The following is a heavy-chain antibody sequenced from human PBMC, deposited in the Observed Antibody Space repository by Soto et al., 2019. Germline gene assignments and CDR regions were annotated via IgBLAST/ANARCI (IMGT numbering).Heavy chain of an antibody. CDR3: ARQFDYDTSGFYYAY. V-gene: IGHV1-69*13. D-gene: IGHD3-22*01. J-gene: IGHJ4*02. Sequence: ASVKVSCKASGGTFSKNTISWVRQAPGQGLEWMGGIMPVFGTPNYAQKFQGRVTITADEYTRTAYMELSRLKSGDTAVYYCARQFDYDTSGFYYAYWGQGTQVTVSS. CDR2: IMPVFGTP. CDR1: GGTFSKNT.